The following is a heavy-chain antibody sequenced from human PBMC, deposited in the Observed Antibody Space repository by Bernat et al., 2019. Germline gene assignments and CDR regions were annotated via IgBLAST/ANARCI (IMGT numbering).Heavy chain of an antibody. CDR2: ISESGSST. CDR1: GFSFSINA. V-gene: IGHV3-23*01. J-gene: IGHJ3*01. CDR3: VREGNGLDV. Sequence: EVQLLESGGGLVQPGGSLRISCAASGFSFSINAMSWVRQAPGRGLEWVSSISESGSSTFYADSVKGRFTISRDNSKNTLYLQMNSLGAEDTAVYYCVREGNGLDVWGRGTMVTVSS.